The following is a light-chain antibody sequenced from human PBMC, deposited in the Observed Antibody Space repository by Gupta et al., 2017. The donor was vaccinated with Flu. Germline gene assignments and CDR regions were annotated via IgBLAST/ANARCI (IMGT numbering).Light chain of an antibody. CDR2: DAS. J-gene: IGKJ1*01. Sequence: EIVLTQSPATLSLSPGERATLPCRASQSVSSYLAWYQQKPGQAPRLLIYDASNRATGIPARFSGSGSGTDFTLTISSLEPEDFAVYYCKQRRNWPWTFGQGTKVEIK. CDR3: KQRRNWPWT. V-gene: IGKV3-11*01. CDR1: QSVSSY.